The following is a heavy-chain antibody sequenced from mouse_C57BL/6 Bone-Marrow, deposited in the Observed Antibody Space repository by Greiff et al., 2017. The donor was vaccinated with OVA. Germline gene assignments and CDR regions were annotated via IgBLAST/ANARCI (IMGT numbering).Heavy chain of an antibody. J-gene: IGHJ2*01. CDR3: ARGITTVVKDY. Sequence: VQLQQPGAELVRPGTSVKLSCKASGYTFTSYWMHWVKQRPGQGLEWIGVIDPSDSYTNYNQKFKGKATLTVDTSSSTAYMQLSSLTSEDSAVYYCARGITTVVKDYWGQGTTLTVSS. D-gene: IGHD1-1*01. V-gene: IGHV1-59*01. CDR1: GYTFTSYW. CDR2: IDPSDSYT.